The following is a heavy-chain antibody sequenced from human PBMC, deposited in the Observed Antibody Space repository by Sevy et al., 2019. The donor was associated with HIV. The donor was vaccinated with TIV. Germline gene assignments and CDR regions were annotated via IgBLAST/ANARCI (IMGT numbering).Heavy chain of an antibody. CDR3: ARGLYSSGWFFDY. V-gene: IGHV1-69*06. CDR2: IIPIFGTA. J-gene: IGHJ4*02. Sequence: ASVKVSCKASGGTFSSYAISWVRQAPGQWLEWMGGIIPIFGTANYAQKFQGRVTITADKSTSTAYMELSSLGSEDTAVYYCARGLYSSGWFFDYWGQGTLVTVSS. D-gene: IGHD6-19*01. CDR1: GGTFSSYA.